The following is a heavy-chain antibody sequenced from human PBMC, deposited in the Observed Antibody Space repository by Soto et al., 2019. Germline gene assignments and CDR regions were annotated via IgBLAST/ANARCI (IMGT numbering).Heavy chain of an antibody. V-gene: IGHV4-31*03. CDR2: IFYSGTT. CDR1: GGSISSGGCF. J-gene: IGHJ5*02. CDR3: ASPEGPRGRYSSSWRESWFDP. D-gene: IGHD6-13*01. Sequence: TLSLTCTVSGGSISSGGCFWSWIRQPPGKGLEWIGNIFYSGTTYYNPSLKSRVTISVDTSKNQFSLKLSSLRSEDTAVYYCASPEGPRGRYSSSWRESWFDPWGQGTLVTVSS.